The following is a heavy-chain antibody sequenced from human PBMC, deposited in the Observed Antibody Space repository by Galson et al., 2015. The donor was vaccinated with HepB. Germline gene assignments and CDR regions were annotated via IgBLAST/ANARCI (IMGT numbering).Heavy chain of an antibody. D-gene: IGHD2-8*01. CDR1: GFIFSNAW. Sequence: SLRLSCAGSGFIFSNAWMSWVRQAPGKGLEWVGRLKSKTAGGTADYAAPVKGRFTISRDDSKNTLYLQMNSLKTEDTAVYYCTTDTRRMLWGLSWYQFDYWGQGTLVTVSS. V-gene: IGHV3-15*01. CDR2: LKSKTAGGTA. J-gene: IGHJ4*02. CDR3: TTDTRRMLWGLSWYQFDY.